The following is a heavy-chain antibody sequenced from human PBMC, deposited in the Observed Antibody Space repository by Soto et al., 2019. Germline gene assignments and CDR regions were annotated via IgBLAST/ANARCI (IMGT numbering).Heavy chain of an antibody. CDR1: GGSINDFY. V-gene: IGHV4-59*01. Sequence: PSETLSLTCTVSGGSINDFYWSWIRQPPGKGLEWIGYIYYSGSTDYNPSLKGRVTISVDTSKNQSSLKLRSVTAADTAVYYCARVGGVAARTFDYWGQGTLVTVS. CDR2: IYYSGST. J-gene: IGHJ4*02. CDR3: ARVGGVAARTFDY. D-gene: IGHD6-6*01.